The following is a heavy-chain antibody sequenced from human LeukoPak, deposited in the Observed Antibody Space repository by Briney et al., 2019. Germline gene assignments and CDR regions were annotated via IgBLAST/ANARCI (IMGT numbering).Heavy chain of an antibody. CDR2: ISSSGIYI. J-gene: IGHJ3*02. D-gene: IGHD5-24*01. CDR3: AKDRDGYNRGFGAFDI. V-gene: IGHV3-21*04. CDR1: GFTFSNYN. Sequence: PGGSLRLSCAASGFTFSNYNMNWVRQAPGKGLEWVSFISSSGIYIYYADSVKGRFTISRDNSKNTLYLQMNSLRAEDTAVYYCAKDRDGYNRGFGAFDIWGQGTMVTVSS.